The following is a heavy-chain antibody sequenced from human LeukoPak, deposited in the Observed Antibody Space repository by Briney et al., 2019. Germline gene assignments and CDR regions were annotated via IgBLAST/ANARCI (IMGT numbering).Heavy chain of an antibody. CDR2: IYYSGST. D-gene: IGHD5-18*01. CDR1: GGSISSSSYY. V-gene: IGHV4-39*07. CDR3: ARAIAVDTAMVFAFDI. J-gene: IGHJ3*02. Sequence: SETLSLTCTVSGGSISSSSYYWSWIRQTPGKGLEWIGSIYYSGSTFYSPSLKSRVTISVDTSKNQFSLKLSSVTAADTAVYYCARAIAVDTAMVFAFDIWGQGTMVTVSS.